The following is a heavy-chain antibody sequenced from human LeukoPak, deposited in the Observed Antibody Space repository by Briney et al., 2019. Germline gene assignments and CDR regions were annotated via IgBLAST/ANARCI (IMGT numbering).Heavy chain of an antibody. CDR2: IYHSGTT. CDR3: ARGSSFIATDYFDY. Sequence: SETLSLTCTVSGYSIRSGYYWGWIRQPPGKGLEWIGSIYHSGTTYYNPSLKSRVTISVDTSKNQFSLKLSSVTAADTAVYYCARGSSFIATDYFDYWGQGTLVTVSS. V-gene: IGHV4-38-2*02. D-gene: IGHD6-13*01. CDR1: GYSIRSGYY. J-gene: IGHJ4*02.